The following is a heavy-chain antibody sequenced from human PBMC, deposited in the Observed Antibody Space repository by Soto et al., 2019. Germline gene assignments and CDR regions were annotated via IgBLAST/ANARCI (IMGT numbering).Heavy chain of an antibody. CDR2: IYYSGST. D-gene: IGHD3-3*01. Sequence: QLQLQESGPGLVKPSETLSLTCTVSGGSISSSSYYWGWIRQPPGKGLEWIGSIYYSGSTYYNPSLKSRVTISVDTSKNQFSLKLSSVTAADTAVYYCARHYDFASPFGFWGQGTLVTVSS. V-gene: IGHV4-39*01. CDR1: GGSISSSSYY. J-gene: IGHJ4*02. CDR3: ARHYDFASPFGF.